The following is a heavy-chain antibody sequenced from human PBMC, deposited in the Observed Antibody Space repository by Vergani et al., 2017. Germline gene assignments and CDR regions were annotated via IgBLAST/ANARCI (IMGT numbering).Heavy chain of an antibody. V-gene: IGHV3-15*01. J-gene: IGHJ4*02. CDR1: GITFKNAW. CDR2: IRSKNDGGTA. Sequence: EVQVVESGGGLIKLGGSLRLSCVVSGITFKNAWINWVRQAPGKGLEWISRIRSKNDGGTADYAAPLKGRFTISRDDSKDSAFLLVNNLKTEDTAVYFCYTDYHDYWGQGTLVTVSS. CDR3: YTDYHDY. D-gene: IGHD2-2*02.